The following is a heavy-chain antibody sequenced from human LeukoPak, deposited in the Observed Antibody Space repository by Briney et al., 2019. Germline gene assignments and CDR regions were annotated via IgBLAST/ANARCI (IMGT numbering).Heavy chain of an antibody. Sequence: PSETLSLTCTVSGGSMSSYYWSWIGQPPGKGLEWIGYIYYRGSSNYNPSLKSRVTMSVDTSKNQFSLKLSSVTAADTAVYYCAREDKDTSSWYTSSNWFDPWGQGTLVTVSS. CDR3: AREDKDTSSWYTSSNWFDP. V-gene: IGHV4-59*12. CDR2: IYYRGSS. J-gene: IGHJ5*02. D-gene: IGHD6-13*01. CDR1: GGSMSSYY.